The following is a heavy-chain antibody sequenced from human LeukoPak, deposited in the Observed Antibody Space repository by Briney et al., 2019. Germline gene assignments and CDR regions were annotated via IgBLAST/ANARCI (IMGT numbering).Heavy chain of an antibody. CDR3: AGRLSTYSSSPYFDY. J-gene: IGHJ4*02. V-gene: IGHV4-30-4*01. D-gene: IGHD6-6*01. Sequence: SETLSLTCTVSGGSISSGDYYWSWIRQPPGKGLEWIGYIYYSGGTYYNPSLKSRVTISVDTSKNQFSLKLSSVTAADTAVYYCAGRLSTYSSSPYFDYWGQGTLVTVSS. CDR1: GGSISSGDYY. CDR2: IYYSGGT.